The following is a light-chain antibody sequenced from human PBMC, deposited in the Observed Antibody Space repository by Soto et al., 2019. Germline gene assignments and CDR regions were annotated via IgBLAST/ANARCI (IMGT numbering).Light chain of an antibody. CDR2: DVS. CDR1: SSDVGGYNY. V-gene: IGLV2-14*01. Sequence: SAVTQPASVSGSPGQPNTISCTGTSSDVGGYNYVSWYQQHPGKAPKLMIYDVSNRPSGVSNRFSGSKSGNTASLTISGLQAEDEADYYCSSYTSSSTPYVFGTGTKVTVL. J-gene: IGLJ1*01. CDR3: SSYTSSSTPYV.